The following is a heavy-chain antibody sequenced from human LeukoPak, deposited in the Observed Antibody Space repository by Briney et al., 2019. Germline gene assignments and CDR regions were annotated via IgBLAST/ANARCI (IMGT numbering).Heavy chain of an antibody. D-gene: IGHD3-10*01. J-gene: IGHJ6*03. CDR1: GGSFSGYY. CDR3: ARRLGYGSGSYLYYYYYMDV. V-gene: IGHV4-34*01. CDR2: IDHSGST. Sequence: PSETLSLTCAVYGGSFSGYYWSWIRQPPGKGLEWIGEIDHSGSTNYNPSLKSRVTISVDTSKNQFSLKLSSVTAADTAVYYCARRLGYGSGSYLYYYYYMDVWGKGTTVTISS.